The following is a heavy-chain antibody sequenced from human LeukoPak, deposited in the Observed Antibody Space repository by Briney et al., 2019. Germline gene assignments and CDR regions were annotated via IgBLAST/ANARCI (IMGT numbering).Heavy chain of an antibody. Sequence: GESLRLSCAASGFTFSDYYMSWVRQAPGKGLEWVSVIYSGGAAYYADSVKGRFIISRDTSKNTLFLQMDSLTAEDTAVYYCARQSRSHFDYWGQGTLVTVSS. CDR1: GFTFSDYY. J-gene: IGHJ4*02. CDR3: ARQSRSHFDY. CDR2: IYSGGAA. V-gene: IGHV3-66*04.